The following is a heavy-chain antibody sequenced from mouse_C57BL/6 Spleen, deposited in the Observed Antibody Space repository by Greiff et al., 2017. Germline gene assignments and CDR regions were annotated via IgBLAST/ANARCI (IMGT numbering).Heavy chain of an antibody. D-gene: IGHD4-1*01. CDR1: GYTFTSYW. CDR2: INPSNGGT. V-gene: IGHV1-53*01. J-gene: IGHJ3*01. CDR3: ARGANWDFLFAY. Sequence: VQLQQSGTELVKPGASVKLSCKASGYTFTSYWMHWVKQRPGQGLEWIGNINPSNGGTNYNEKFKSKATLTVDKSSSTAYMQLSSLTSEDSAVYYCARGANWDFLFAYWGQGTLVTVSA.